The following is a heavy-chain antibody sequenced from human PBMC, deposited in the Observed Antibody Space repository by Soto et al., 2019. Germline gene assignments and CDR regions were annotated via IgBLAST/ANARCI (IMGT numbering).Heavy chain of an antibody. J-gene: IGHJ4*02. CDR3: GKRARWFHI. CDR2: IDGSGGIT. Sequence: GGSLRLSCAASRFTFGTTDMSWVRPAPGEGLEWVSTIDGSGGITYYADSVKGRFTISRDNSRNTVYLQMNSLRGDDTALYYCGKRARWFHIWGQGALVTVSS. D-gene: IGHD2-15*01. CDR1: RFTFGTTD. V-gene: IGHV3-23*01.